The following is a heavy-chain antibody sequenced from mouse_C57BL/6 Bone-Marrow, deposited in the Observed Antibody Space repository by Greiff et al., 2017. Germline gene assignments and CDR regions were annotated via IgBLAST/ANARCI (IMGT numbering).Heavy chain of an antibody. CDR2: IDPENGDT. D-gene: IGHD1-1*01. V-gene: IGHV14-4*01. CDR3: TLDSSLYFDY. CDR1: GFNIKDDY. J-gene: IGHJ2*01. Sequence: VHVKQSGAELVRPGASVKLSCTASGFNIKDDYMHWVKQRPEQGLEWIGWIDPENGDTEYASKFQGKATITADTSSNTAYLQLSSLTSEDTAVYYCTLDSSLYFDYWGQGTTLTVSS.